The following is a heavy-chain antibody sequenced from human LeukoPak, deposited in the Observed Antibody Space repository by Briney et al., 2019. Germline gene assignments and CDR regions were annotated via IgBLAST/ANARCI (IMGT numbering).Heavy chain of an antibody. CDR2: IYRSGST. D-gene: IGHD5-24*01. CDR3: ASLKMVYFDY. CDR1: GGSISSGDYY. Sequence: SQTLSLTCTVSGGSISSGDYYWNWIRQPPGKGLEWIGYIYRSGSTYYNPSLKSRVTISVDRSKNQFSLKLSSVAAADTAVYYCASLKMVYFDYWGQGTLVTVSS. J-gene: IGHJ4*02. V-gene: IGHV4-30-2*01.